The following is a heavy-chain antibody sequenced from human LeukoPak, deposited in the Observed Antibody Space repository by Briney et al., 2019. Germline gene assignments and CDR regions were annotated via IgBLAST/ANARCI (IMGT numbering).Heavy chain of an antibody. V-gene: IGHV3-30*18. Sequence: TGGSLRLSCAASGFTFSSFGFHWVRQAPGKGLEWVALISSDGDDKYYADSVKGRFTISRDNSKNTLYPQMNSLRTEDTAMYYCAKPDGSGSYALNWGQGTLVTVSS. J-gene: IGHJ4*02. D-gene: IGHD3-10*01. CDR2: ISSDGDDK. CDR3: AKPDGSGSYALN. CDR1: GFTFSSFG.